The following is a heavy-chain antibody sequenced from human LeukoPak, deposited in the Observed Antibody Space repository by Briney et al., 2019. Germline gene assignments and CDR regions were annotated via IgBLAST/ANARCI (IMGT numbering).Heavy chain of an antibody. J-gene: IGHJ4*02. Sequence: PGGSLRLSCAASGFTFSSYGMHWVRQAPGKGLEWVAVISYDGSNKYYADSVKGRFTISRDNSKNTLYLQMNSLRAEDTAVYYCARDGRELTVDYWGQGTLVTVSS. D-gene: IGHD1-26*01. CDR2: ISYDGSNK. CDR3: ARDGRELTVDY. CDR1: GFTFSSYG. V-gene: IGHV3-30*03.